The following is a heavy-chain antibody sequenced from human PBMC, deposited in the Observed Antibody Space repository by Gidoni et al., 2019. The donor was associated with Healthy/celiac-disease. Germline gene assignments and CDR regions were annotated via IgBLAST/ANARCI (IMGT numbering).Heavy chain of an antibody. J-gene: IGHJ4*02. V-gene: IGHV4-59*08. D-gene: IGHD2-15*01. Sequence: QVQLQESGPGLVKPSETLSLTCTVSGGSISSYYWSWIRQPPGKGLEWIGYIYYSGSTNYNPSLKSRVTISVDTSKNQFSLKLSSVTAADTAVYYCARHSLIYGGSHPYFDYWGQGTLVTVSS. CDR1: GGSISSYY. CDR3: ARHSLIYGGSHPYFDY. CDR2: IYYSGST.